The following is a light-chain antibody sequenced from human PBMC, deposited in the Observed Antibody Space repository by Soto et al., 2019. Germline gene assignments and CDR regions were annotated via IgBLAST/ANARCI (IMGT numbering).Light chain of an antibody. CDR3: SSYAGSNIL. V-gene: IGLV2-8*01. Sequence: QSVLTQPPSASGSPGQSVTISCTGTSSDVGGYNYVSWYQQHPGKAPKHMIYEVNKRPSGVPDRFSASKSGNTASLTVSGLQAEDEADYYCSSYAGSNILFGTGTKLTVL. J-gene: IGLJ1*01. CDR2: EVN. CDR1: SSDVGGYNY.